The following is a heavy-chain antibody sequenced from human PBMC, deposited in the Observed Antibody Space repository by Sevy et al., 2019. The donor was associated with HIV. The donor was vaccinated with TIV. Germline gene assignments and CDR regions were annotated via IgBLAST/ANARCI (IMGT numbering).Heavy chain of an antibody. CDR3: ATGLPGEYVDCSSCYSDYFAY. V-gene: IGHV1-24*01. J-gene: IGHJ4*02. CDR1: GYTLIEFS. D-gene: IGHD2-15*01. CDR2: FDPEDGET. Sequence: ASVKVSCKVSGYTLIEFSMHWVRQAPGKGLEWMGGFDPEDGETIYAQRFQGRVTMTEDTSTDTAYMELSSLRSEDTAVYYCATGLPGEYVDCSSCYSDYFAYWGQGTLVIVSS.